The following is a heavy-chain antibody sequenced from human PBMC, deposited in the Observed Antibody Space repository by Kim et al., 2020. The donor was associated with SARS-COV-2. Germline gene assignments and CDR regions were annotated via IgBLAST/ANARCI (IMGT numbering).Heavy chain of an antibody. D-gene: IGHD1-1*01. CDR1: GFTFSSYG. CDR2: IWYDGSNK. J-gene: IGHJ3*02. Sequence: GGSLRLSCAASGFTFSSYGMHWVRQAPGKGLEWVAVIWYDGSNKYYADSVKGRFTISRDNSKNTLYLQMNSLRAEDTAVYYCAKDLRAWPKRNGDAFDIWGQGTMVTVSS. V-gene: IGHV3-33*06. CDR3: AKDLRAWPKRNGDAFDI.